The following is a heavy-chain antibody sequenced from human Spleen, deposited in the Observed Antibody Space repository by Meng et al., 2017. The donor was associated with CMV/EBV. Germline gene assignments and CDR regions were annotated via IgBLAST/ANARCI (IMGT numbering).Heavy chain of an antibody. V-gene: IGHV6-1*01. CDR1: GERVASNTVA. CDR3: AGSAFFYVGWFDP. Sequence: GERVASNTVAWNWVRQAPARSLEWLVRTYCRSGRYKDYAVSVKSRRAINPDTSKNQFSLHLDSVTPEDTAVYYCAGSAFFYVGWFDPWGQGTLVTVSS. CDR2: TYCRSGRYK. D-gene: IGHD3-10*01. J-gene: IGHJ5*02.